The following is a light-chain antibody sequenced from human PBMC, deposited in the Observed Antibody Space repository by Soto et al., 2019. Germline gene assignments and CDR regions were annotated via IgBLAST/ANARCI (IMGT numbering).Light chain of an antibody. J-gene: IGLJ3*02. CDR2: DVS. Sequence: QSVLTQPRSVSGSPGQSVTISCTGTSSDVGGYNYVSWYQQHPGKAPKLMIYDVSKRPSGVPDRFSGSKSGNTASLTISGLQAEDEADYYCCSYAGSYTWVFGRWTKLIVL. CDR1: SSDVGGYNY. V-gene: IGLV2-11*01. CDR3: CSYAGSYTWV.